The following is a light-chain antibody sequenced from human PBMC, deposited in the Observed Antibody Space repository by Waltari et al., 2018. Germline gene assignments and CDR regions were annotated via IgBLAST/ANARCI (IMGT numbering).Light chain of an antibody. J-gene: IGLJ1*01. CDR2: YDR. Sequence: SYVVTQPPSVSVAPGETATITCGGDNIGTSSLHLYQQKAGQAPVLVIFYDRGRPSGIPDRFSGSNSGNTATLTISRVEAGDEARYYCHVWHPHVDPGVFGTGTEVTVL. CDR1: NIGTSS. CDR3: HVWHPHVDPGV. V-gene: IGLV3-21*04.